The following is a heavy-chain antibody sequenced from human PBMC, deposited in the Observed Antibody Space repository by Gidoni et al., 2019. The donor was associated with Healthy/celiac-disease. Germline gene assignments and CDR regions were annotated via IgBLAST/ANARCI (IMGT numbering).Heavy chain of an antibody. D-gene: IGHD2-15*01. V-gene: IGHV4-59*01. CDR3: ARDRVVAATAYGDHVRGIGDYYYYDMDV. CDR1: GGSISSYY. CDR2: IYYSGST. Sequence: QVQLQESGPGLVKPSETLSLTCTVSGGSISSYYWSWIRQPPGKGLEWIGYIYYSGSTNYNPSLKSRVTISVDTSKNQFSLKLSSVTAADTAVYYCARDRVVAATAYGDHVRGIGDYYYYDMDVWGQGTTVTVSS. J-gene: IGHJ6*02.